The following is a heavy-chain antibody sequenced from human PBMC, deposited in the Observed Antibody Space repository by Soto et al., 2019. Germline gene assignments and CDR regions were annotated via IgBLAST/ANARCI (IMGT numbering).Heavy chain of an antibody. CDR3: TTGSVVVVITTRAGGY. CDR2: IKSKTDGGTT. Sequence: PGGSLRLSCAASGFTFSNAWMNWVRQAPGKGLEWVGRIKSKTDGGTTDYAAPVKGRFTISRDDSKNTLYLQMNSLKTEDTAVYYCTTGSVVVVITTRAGGYWGQGTLVTVSS. D-gene: IGHD3-22*01. V-gene: IGHV3-15*07. J-gene: IGHJ4*02. CDR1: GFTFSNAW.